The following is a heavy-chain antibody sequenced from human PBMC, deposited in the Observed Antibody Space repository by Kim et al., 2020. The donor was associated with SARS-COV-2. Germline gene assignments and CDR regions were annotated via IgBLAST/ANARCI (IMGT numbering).Heavy chain of an antibody. CDR2: IRSKPKNYAT. J-gene: IGHJ4*02. V-gene: IGHV3-73*01. CDR1: GFIFSGST. Sequence: GGSLRLSCAASGFIFSGSTMHWVRQASGKGLEWVGRIRSKPKNYATEYTVSVKGRFTVSRDDSKNTAYLQMNGLKTEDTAGYYCATYTDYFFNYWGQGIL. D-gene: IGHD4-17*01. CDR3: ATYTDYFFNY.